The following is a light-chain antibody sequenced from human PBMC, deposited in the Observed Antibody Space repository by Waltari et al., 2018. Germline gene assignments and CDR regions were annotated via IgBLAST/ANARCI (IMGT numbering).Light chain of an antibody. CDR2: QDN. CDR3: QAWDSNKGV. CDR1: KLGDKY. J-gene: IGLJ3*02. V-gene: IGLV3-1*01. Sequence: SYELTQPPSVSVSPGQTASVTCSGDKLGDKYAFWYQQKSGQSPVLVIYQDNKRPSGIPERFSGSNSGNTATLTISGTQAMDEADYYCQAWDSNKGVFGGGTKLTVL.